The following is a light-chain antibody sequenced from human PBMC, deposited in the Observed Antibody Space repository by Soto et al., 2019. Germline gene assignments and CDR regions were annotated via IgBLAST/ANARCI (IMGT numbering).Light chain of an antibody. V-gene: IGLV2-14*01. CDR1: SNDVGGYNY. CDR3: TSYTSSDTVV. J-gene: IGLJ2*01. CDR2: EVS. Sequence: QSALTQPASVSGSPGQSITISCTGTSNDVGGYNYVSWYQQHPGKAPKLIIYEVSNRPSGVSNRVSGSKSGDTASLTISGLQAEDEADYYCTSYTSSDTVVFGGGTKLTVL.